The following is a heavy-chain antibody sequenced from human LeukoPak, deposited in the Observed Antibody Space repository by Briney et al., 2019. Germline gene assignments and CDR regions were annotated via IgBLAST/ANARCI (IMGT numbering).Heavy chain of an antibody. V-gene: IGHV3-33*03. J-gene: IGHJ3*02. Sequence: GGSLRLSCAASGFTFSSYGMHWVRQAPGKGLEWVAVIWYDGSNKYYADSVKGRFTISRDNAKNSLYLQMNSLRAEDTAVYYCAIREGILGYCSSTSCLGAFDIWGQGTMVTVSS. D-gene: IGHD2-2*01. CDR3: AIREGILGYCSSTSCLGAFDI. CDR2: IWYDGSNK. CDR1: GFTFSSYG.